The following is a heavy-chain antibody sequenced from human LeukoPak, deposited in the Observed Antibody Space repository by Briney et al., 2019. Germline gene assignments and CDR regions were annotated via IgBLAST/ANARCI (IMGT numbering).Heavy chain of an antibody. J-gene: IGHJ4*02. V-gene: IGHV4-59*08. Sequence: PSETLSLTCTVSGGSISSYYWSWIRQPPGKGLEWIGYIYYSGSTNYNPSLKSRVIMSVDTSKNQFSLNLSFVPAADTAVYYCARHRDGYHFDYWGQGTLVTVSS. CDR3: ARHRDGYHFDY. D-gene: IGHD5-24*01. CDR1: GGSISSYY. CDR2: IYYSGST.